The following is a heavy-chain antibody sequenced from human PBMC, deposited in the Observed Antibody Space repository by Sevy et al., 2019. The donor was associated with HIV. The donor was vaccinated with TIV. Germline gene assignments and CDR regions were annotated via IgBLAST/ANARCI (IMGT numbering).Heavy chain of an antibody. J-gene: IGHJ4*02. V-gene: IGHV4-31*03. Sequence: SETLSLTCTVSGGSIRSGGYFWGWIRQHPGKGLEWIGYIYHSGSTQYNPSLKSRLTISVDTSKNQFSLKLRSVTAADTAVYYCARVTGGVIGWGSEVDYWGQGTLVTVSS. D-gene: IGHD3-16*02. CDR1: GGSIRSGGYF. CDR3: ARVTGGVIGWGSEVDY. CDR2: IYHSGST.